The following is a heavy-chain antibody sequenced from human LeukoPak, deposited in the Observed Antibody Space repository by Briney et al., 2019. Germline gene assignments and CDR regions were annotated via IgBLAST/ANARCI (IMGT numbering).Heavy chain of an antibody. CDR2: IIPILGIA. CDR1: GGTFSSYA. D-gene: IGHD5-24*01. Sequence: SVKVSCKASGGTFSSYAISWVRQAPGQGLEWMGRIIPILGIANYAQKFQGRVTITADKSTSTAYMELSSLRSEDTAVYYGARVEMATTHLDYWGQGTLVTVSS. J-gene: IGHJ4*02. CDR3: ARVEMATTHLDY. V-gene: IGHV1-69*04.